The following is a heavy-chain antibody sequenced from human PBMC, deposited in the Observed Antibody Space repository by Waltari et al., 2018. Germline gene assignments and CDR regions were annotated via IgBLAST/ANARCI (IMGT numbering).Heavy chain of an antibody. J-gene: IGHJ4*02. V-gene: IGHV3-48*01. CDR1: GFIFSGYS. CDR2: ISSGSHSL. Sequence: EVQLVESGGDLVQPGGSLRLSCAASGFIFSGYSMNWVRQAPGKGLGVLSYISSGSHSLFYSDSLKGRFTVSRDNAKNSLYLQMDSLTVDDTAMYFCARGRNTGRAPLDYWGQGTLVTVSS. CDR3: ARGRNTGRAPLDY. D-gene: IGHD4-4*01.